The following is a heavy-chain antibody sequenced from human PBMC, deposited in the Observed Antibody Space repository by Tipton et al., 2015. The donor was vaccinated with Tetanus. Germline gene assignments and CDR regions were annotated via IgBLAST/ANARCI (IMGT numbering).Heavy chain of an antibody. CDR1: GFTFSSYA. Sequence: SLRLSCAASGFTFSSYAMHWVRQAPGKGLEWVAVISYDGSNKYYADSVKGRFTISRDNSKNTLYLQMNSLRAEDTAVYYCARDPAPTVTTLDFDYWGQGTLVTVSS. CDR2: ISYDGSNK. CDR3: ARDPAPTVTTLDFDY. J-gene: IGHJ4*02. V-gene: IGHV3-30*04. D-gene: IGHD4-17*01.